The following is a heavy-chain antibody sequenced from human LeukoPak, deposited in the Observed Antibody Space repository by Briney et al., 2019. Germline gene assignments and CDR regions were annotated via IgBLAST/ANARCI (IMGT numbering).Heavy chain of an antibody. V-gene: IGHV6-1*01. J-gene: IGHJ4*02. CDR3: AREDCPGGSCYGGFDC. D-gene: IGHD2-15*01. CDR1: GDSVSSNSAA. CDR2: TYYRSKWYN. Sequence: PSQTLSLTCAISGDSVSSNSAAWNWIRQSPSRGLEWLGRTYYRSKWYNDYAVSVKSRITINPDTPKNQFSLQLNSLTPEDTALYYCAREDCPGGSCYGGFDCWGQGTLVTVSS.